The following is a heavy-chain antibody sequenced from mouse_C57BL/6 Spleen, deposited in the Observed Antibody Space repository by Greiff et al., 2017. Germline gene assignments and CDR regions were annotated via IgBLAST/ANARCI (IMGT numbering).Heavy chain of an antibody. V-gene: IGHV1-53*01. CDR2: INPSNGGT. CDR3: ARSWDYYAMDY. J-gene: IGHJ4*01. Sequence: VQLQQPGTELVKPGASVKLSCTASGYNFTDYWMHWVKQRPGQGLEWIGSINPSNGGTNYNEKFQGKATLTVDKSSSTAYLQLSSLTSEDSAVTCGARSWDYYAMDYWGQGTSVTVSS. CDR1: GYNFTDYW.